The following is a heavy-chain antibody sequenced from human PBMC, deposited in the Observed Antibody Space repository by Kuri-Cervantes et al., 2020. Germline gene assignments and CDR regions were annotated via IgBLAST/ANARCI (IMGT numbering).Heavy chain of an antibody. Sequence: GSLRLSCTVSGGSISSSSYYWGRIRQPPGKGLEWIGSIYYTGRTYYNPSLISRVTISDDTSKTQFSLKVRSVTAADTALYYCARLDMVTSNWFDPWGQGALVTVSS. J-gene: IGHJ5*02. CDR1: GGSISSSSYY. CDR3: ARLDMVTSNWFDP. V-gene: IGHV4-39*01. D-gene: IGHD5-12*01. CDR2: IYYTGRT.